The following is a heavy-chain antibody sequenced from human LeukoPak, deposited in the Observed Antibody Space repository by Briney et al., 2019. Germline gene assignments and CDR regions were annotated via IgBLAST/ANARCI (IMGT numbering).Heavy chain of an antibody. J-gene: IGHJ4*02. D-gene: IGHD5-24*01. CDR2: ISYDGSNK. CDR1: GLTFSSYA. V-gene: IGHV3-30-3*01. Sequence: QSGGSLRLSCAASGLTFSSYAMHWVRQAPGKGLEWVAVISYDGSNKYYADSVKGRFTISRDNSKNTLYLQMNSLRAEDTAVYYCAKDREEGGLNYWGQGTLVTVSS. CDR3: AKDREEGGLNY.